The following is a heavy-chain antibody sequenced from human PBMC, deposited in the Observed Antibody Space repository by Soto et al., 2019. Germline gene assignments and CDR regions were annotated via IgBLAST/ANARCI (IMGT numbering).Heavy chain of an antibody. V-gene: IGHV4-34*01. Sequence: QVQLQQWGAGLLKPSETLSLTCAVYGGSFSGYYWSWIRQPPGKGLEWIGEINHSGSTNYNPSLKSRVTISVDTSKNQFSLKLSSVTAADTAVYYCARSPPYGLSNWFDPWGQGTLVTVSS. CDR3: ARSPPYGLSNWFDP. CDR2: INHSGST. D-gene: IGHD3-10*01. CDR1: GGSFSGYY. J-gene: IGHJ5*02.